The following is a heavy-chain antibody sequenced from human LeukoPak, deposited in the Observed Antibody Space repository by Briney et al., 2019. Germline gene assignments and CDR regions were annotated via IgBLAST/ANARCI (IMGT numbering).Heavy chain of an antibody. CDR2: ISSSGSTI. J-gene: IGHJ6*04. V-gene: IGHV3-48*03. Sequence: GGSLRLSCAASGFTFSHYAMHWVRQAPGKGLEWVSHISSSGSTIYYADSVKGRFTISRDNAKNSLSLQMNSLRAEDTAVYYCAELGITMIGGVWGKGTTVTISS. CDR3: AELGITMIGGV. CDR1: GFTFSHYA. D-gene: IGHD3-10*02.